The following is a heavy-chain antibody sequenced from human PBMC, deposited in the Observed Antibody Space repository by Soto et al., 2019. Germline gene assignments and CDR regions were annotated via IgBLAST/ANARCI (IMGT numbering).Heavy chain of an antibody. J-gene: IGHJ4*02. CDR2: IYSGGST. V-gene: IGHV3-66*01. D-gene: IGHD3-10*01. CDR3: ASSASRYFGELLYLGY. CDR1: GFTVSSNY. Sequence: GGSLRLSCAASGFTVSSNYMSWVRQAPGKGLEWVSVIYSGGSTYYADSVKGRFTISRDNSKNTLYLQMNSLRAEDTGVYYCASSASRYFGELLYLGYWGQGTLVTVSS.